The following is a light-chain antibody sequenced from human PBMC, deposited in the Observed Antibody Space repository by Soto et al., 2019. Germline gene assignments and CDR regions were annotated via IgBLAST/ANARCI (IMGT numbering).Light chain of an antibody. CDR1: QSVSSY. CDR3: QQRSNWPRLT. V-gene: IGKV3-11*01. CDR2: DAS. J-gene: IGKJ4*01. Sequence: ILFTQSPATLSFSPGERATLSCRASQSVSSYLAWYQQKPGQAPRLLIYDASNRATGIPARFSGSGSGTDFTLTISSLEPEDFAVYYCQQRSNWPRLTFGGGTKV.